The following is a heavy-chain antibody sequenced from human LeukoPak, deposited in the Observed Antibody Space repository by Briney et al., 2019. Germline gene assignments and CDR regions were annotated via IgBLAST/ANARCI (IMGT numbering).Heavy chain of an antibody. Sequence: AGSLRLSCSASGFSVTNGWMSWVRQAPGKGLEWVGRIKDRTDGGTTAYAAPVKGRFTIPREDSKNTVYLEMNSLKTEDTAVYFCTTATVVWGVSAYWGQGTLVTVSS. CDR3: TTATVVWGVSAY. V-gene: IGHV3-15*01. CDR1: GFSVTNGW. J-gene: IGHJ4*02. D-gene: IGHD3-10*01. CDR2: IKDRTDGGTT.